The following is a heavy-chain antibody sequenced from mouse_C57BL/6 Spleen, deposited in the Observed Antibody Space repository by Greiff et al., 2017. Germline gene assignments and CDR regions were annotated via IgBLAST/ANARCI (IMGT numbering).Heavy chain of an antibody. J-gene: IGHJ1*03. V-gene: IGHV1-15*01. Sequence: QVQLQQSGAELVRPGASVTLSCKASGYTFTDYEMHWVKQTPVHGLEWIGAIDPETGGTAYNQKFKGKAILTADKSSSTAYMELRSLTSEDSAVYYCTRGDYDYARYFDVWGTGTTVTVSS. D-gene: IGHD2-4*01. CDR1: GYTFTDYE. CDR2: IDPETGGT. CDR3: TRGDYDYARYFDV.